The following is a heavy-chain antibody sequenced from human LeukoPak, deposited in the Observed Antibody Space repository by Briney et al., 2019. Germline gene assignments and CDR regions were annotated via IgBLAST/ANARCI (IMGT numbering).Heavy chain of an antibody. CDR3: VRALGDA. CDR1: GFTFTTYG. Sequence: GGSLRLSCAASGFTFTTYGMHWVRQAPGKGLEWVAFIRYDESNKYYADSVKGRFTISRDNAKNTLYLQMNSLRADDTALYYCVRALGDAWGQGTLVTVSS. V-gene: IGHV3-30*02. J-gene: IGHJ5*02. D-gene: IGHD7-27*01. CDR2: IRYDESNK.